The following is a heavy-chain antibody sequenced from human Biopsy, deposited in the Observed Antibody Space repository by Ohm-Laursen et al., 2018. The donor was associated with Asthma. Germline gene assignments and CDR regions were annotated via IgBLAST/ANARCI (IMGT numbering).Heavy chain of an antibody. J-gene: IGHJ6*02. CDR2: ISSSGSTK. Sequence: SLRLSCAAFGFSFSDYYMTWMRQSPGKGLEWVYSISSSGSTKYPAQSVQGRFTISRDNDQKSLFLQMNDLRADDTAIYFCARVLESSDRGPFYFFALDVLGQGTTVAVS. V-gene: IGHV3-11*01. CDR3: ARVLESSDRGPFYFFALDV. CDR1: GFSFSDYY. D-gene: IGHD6-25*01.